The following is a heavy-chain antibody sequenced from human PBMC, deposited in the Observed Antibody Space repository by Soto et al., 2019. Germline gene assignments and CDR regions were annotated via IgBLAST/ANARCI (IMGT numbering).Heavy chain of an antibody. Sequence: QEQLVQSGAEVKKPGSSVKVSCKASGGIFSSYAISWVRQAPGQGLEWMGGIIPIFGTANYAQKFQGRVTITADESTNTAYMDLSSLKSEXXXXXXXXXXGSGYVWFNXXWGQGTL. CDR1: GGIFSSYA. D-gene: IGHD3-22*01. J-gene: IGHJ4*02. CDR3: XXXGSGYVWFNXX. CDR2: IIPIFGTA. V-gene: IGHV1-69*01.